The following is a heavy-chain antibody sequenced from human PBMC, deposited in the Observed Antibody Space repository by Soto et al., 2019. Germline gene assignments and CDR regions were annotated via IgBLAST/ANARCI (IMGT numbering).Heavy chain of an antibody. CDR2: SAPEQGEP. D-gene: IGHD1-26*01. Sequence: GASVKVSCKASGYTFTGYYMHWVRQAPGKGLEWMGHSAPEQGEPVYPQKFQGRVSMTEDPSTDTAYMELTSLRFEDTAVYFCAADRKIVGTIGAFDFWGQGTLVTVSS. CDR3: AADRKIVGTIGAFDF. CDR1: GYTFTGYY. V-gene: IGHV1-24*01. J-gene: IGHJ4*02.